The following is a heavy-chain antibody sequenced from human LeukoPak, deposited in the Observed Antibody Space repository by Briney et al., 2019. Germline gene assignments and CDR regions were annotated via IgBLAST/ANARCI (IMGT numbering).Heavy chain of an antibody. CDR3: ARGRGRVAGTVKINDAFDI. CDR1: GYTFTGYY. Sequence: ASVKVSCKASGYTFTGYYMHWVRQAPGQGLEWMGWINPNSGGTNYAQKFQGRVTMTRDTTISTAYMELSRLRSDDTAVYYCARGRGRVAGTVKINDAFDIWGQGTMVTVSS. D-gene: IGHD6-19*01. J-gene: IGHJ3*02. CDR2: INPNSGGT. V-gene: IGHV1-2*02.